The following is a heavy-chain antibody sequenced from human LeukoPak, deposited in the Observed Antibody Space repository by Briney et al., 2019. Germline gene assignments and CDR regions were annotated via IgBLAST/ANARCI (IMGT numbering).Heavy chain of an antibody. CDR1: GFTFSSYS. CDR3: ARGGYGANDDAFDI. V-gene: IGHV3-48*02. D-gene: IGHD4-23*01. CDR2: ISSSTNTI. Sequence: PGGSLRLSCAASGFTFSSYSMNWVRQAPGKGLVWVSYISSSTNTIYYADSVKGRFTISRDNAKNSLFLQMNSLRDEDTAVYYCARGGYGANDDAFDIWGQGTMVTVSS. J-gene: IGHJ3*02.